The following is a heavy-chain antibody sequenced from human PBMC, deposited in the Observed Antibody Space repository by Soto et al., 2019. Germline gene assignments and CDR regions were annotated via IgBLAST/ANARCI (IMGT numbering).Heavy chain of an antibody. Sequence: QVQLVQSGAEVKKPGSSVKVSCKASGGTFSSYAISWVRQAPGQGLEWMGGIIPMFGTADYAQKFQGRVTITADESTSTDYMELSSLRSDDTAVYYCASHYYDSSGYNYYCGMDVWGQGTTVTVSS. D-gene: IGHD3-22*01. CDR2: IIPMFGTA. CDR1: GGTFSSYA. CDR3: ASHYYDSSGYNYYCGMDV. V-gene: IGHV1-69*12. J-gene: IGHJ6*02.